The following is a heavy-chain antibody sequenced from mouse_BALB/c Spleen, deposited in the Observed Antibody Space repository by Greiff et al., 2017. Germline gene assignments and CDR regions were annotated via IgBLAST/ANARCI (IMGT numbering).Heavy chain of an antibody. CDR3: ARWDDYGVYWYFDV. CDR2: IDPSDSET. J-gene: IGHJ1*01. Sequence: QVQLQQSGPQLVRPGASVKISCKASGYSFTSYWMHWVKQRPGQGLEWIGMIDPSDSETRLNQKFKDKATLTVDKSSSTAYMQLSSPTSEDSAVYYCARWDDYGVYWYFDVWGAGTTVTVSS. CDR1: GYSFTSYW. D-gene: IGHD2-4*01. V-gene: IGHV1S127*01.